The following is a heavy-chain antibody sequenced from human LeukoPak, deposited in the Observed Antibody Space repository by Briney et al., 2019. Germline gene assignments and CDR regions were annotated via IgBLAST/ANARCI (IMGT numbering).Heavy chain of an antibody. J-gene: IGHJ6*01. D-gene: IGHD1-14*01. CDR2: IKNDSSST. Sequence: GGSLRPSCASSGFTFSSYWMHWVREAPGEELVWGARIKNDSSSTSYADSMKGRFTISIDNAKNTLYLQMNSLRAEDTAVYYCARLNLDVWGPGTTVTVSS. CDR1: GFTFSSYW. CDR3: ARLNLDV. V-gene: IGHV3-74*01.